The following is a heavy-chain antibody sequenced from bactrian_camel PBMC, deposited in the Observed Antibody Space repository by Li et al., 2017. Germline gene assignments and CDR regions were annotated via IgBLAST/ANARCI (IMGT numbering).Heavy chain of an antibody. CDR1: VFNSGFTFSNYH. J-gene: IGHJ4*01. V-gene: IGHV3S40*01. CDR2: INPDDNAP. D-gene: IGHD6*01. CDR3: VKGGLSRGGSWPD. Sequence: QLVESGGGLVQPGGSLRLSCVASVFNSGFTFSNYHMGWVRQAPGKGLEWLSTINPDDNAPSYADSVKGRFTISRDNAKNKVYLQMNNLKPADTAVYYCVKGGLSRGGSWPDWGQGTQVTVS.